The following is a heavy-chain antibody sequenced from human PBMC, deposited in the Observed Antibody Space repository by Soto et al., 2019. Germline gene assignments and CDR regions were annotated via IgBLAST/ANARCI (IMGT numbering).Heavy chain of an antibody. Sequence: ASLKVSCKASGYTFTNFGISWVRQAPGQGLEWMGWISAYNGNTNYAQNFQGRVTMTTDTSTSTAYMELRSLRSDDTAVYYCARARSGRARSTWFDHWGQGTLVTVSS. J-gene: IGHJ5*02. CDR2: ISAYNGNT. CDR3: ARARSGRARSTWFDH. D-gene: IGHD6-19*01. CDR1: GYTFTNFG. V-gene: IGHV1-18*01.